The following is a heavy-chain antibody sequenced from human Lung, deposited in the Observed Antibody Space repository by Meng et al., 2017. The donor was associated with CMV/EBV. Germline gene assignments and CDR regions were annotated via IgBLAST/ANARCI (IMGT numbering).Heavy chain of an antibody. Sequence: ASVKVSCKASGYTFTTYDINWVRQATGQGLEWMGWMNPNSGNTGYAQKFQGRVTLTRVTSITTAYMELSSLTSDDTAVYYCARTRIEVEPDGRKIKYYNYGMDVWGQWTTVTFSS. CDR1: GYTFTTYD. CDR2: MNPNSGNT. V-gene: IGHV1-8*01. D-gene: IGHD2-2*01. CDR3: ARTRIEVEPDGRKIKYYNYGMDV. J-gene: IGHJ6*02.